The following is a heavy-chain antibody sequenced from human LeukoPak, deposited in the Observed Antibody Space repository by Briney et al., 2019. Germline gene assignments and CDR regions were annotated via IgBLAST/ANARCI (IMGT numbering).Heavy chain of an antibody. CDR3: ARVGLSVATPFDY. V-gene: IGHV4-34*01. CDR2: INHSGST. CDR1: GGSFSGYY. J-gene: IGHJ4*02. D-gene: IGHD2-15*01. Sequence: PSETLSLTCAVYGGSFSGYYWSWIRQPPGKGLEWIGEINHSGSTNYNPSLKSRVTISVDTSKNQFSLKLSSVTAADTAVYYCARVGLSVATPFDYWGQGTLVTVSS.